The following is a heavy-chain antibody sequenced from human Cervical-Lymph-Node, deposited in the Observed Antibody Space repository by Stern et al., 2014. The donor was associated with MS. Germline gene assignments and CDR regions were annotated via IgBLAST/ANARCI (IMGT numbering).Heavy chain of an antibody. D-gene: IGHD4-17*01. Sequence: EVQLVESGGGLVQPGGSMRLSCAASGFTFSSYAMSWGRQAPGQGMELVSAISGSGGSTYYADSVKGRFTISRDNSKNTLYLQMNSLRAEDTAVYYCAKSTVTSLSDYWGQGTLVTVSS. V-gene: IGHV3-23*04. CDR2: ISGSGGST. CDR3: AKSTVTSLSDY. CDR1: GFTFSSYA. J-gene: IGHJ4*02.